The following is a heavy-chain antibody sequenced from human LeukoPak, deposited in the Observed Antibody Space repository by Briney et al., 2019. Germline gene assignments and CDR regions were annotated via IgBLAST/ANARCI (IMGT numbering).Heavy chain of an antibody. D-gene: IGHD2-15*01. J-gene: IGHJ4*02. Sequence: GGSLRLSCTASGFTFSSYNMNWVRQAPGKGLEWVSYISSSSSTIYYADSVKGRFTISRDNSKNTLYLQMNSLRAEDTAVYYCAKAPQGSLRLPQKHKFDYWGQGTLVTVSS. CDR3: AKAPQGSLRLPQKHKFDY. CDR2: ISSSSSTI. V-gene: IGHV3-48*01. CDR1: GFTFSSYN.